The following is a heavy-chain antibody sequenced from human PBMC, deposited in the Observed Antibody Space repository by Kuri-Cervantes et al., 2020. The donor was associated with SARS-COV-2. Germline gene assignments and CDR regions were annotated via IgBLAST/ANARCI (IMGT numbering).Heavy chain of an antibody. V-gene: IGHV3-48*01. CDR1: GFTFSSYS. CDR3: ASELMYYFDY. Sequence: GGSLRLSCAASGFTFSSYSMNWVRQAPGKGLEWVSYISSSSSTIYYADSVKGRFTISRDNSKNTLYLQMNSLRAEDTAVYYCASELMYYFDYWGQGTLVTVSS. J-gene: IGHJ4*02. D-gene: IGHD3-10*02. CDR2: ISSSSSTI.